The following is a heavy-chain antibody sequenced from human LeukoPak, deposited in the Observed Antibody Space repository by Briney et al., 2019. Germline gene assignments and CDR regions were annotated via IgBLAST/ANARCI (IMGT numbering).Heavy chain of an antibody. CDR3: ARDRPRYCSSTSCYSAFDI. CDR1: GYSISSGYY. D-gene: IGHD2-2*01. CDR2: IYHSGST. J-gene: IGHJ3*02. Sequence: PSETLSLTCTVSGYSISSGYYWGWIRQPPGKGLEWIGSIYHSGSTYYNPSLKSRVTISVDTSKNQFSLKLSSVTAADTAVYYCARDRPRYCSSTSCYSAFDIWGRGTMVTVSS. V-gene: IGHV4-38-2*02.